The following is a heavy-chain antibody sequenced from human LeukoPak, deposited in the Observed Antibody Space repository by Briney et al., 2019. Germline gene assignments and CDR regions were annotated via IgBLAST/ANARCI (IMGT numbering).Heavy chain of an antibody. J-gene: IGHJ4*02. V-gene: IGHV2-5*02. Sequence: KESGPTLVKPTQTLTLTCTFSGFSLTTSGVGVGWIRQPPGKALEWLALIYWDDDKLYSPSLKSRVTITKDTSKNQVVLTMTNMDPVDTATYYCSRTRRGQIGWTNDYWGQGTLVTVAS. D-gene: IGHD6-19*01. CDR1: GFSLTTSGVG. CDR3: SRTRRGQIGWTNDY. CDR2: IYWDDDK.